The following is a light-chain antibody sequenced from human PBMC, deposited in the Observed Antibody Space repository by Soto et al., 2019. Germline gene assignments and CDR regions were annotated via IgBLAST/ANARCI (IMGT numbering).Light chain of an antibody. V-gene: IGLV1-40*01. CDR2: GNS. J-gene: IGLJ1*01. Sequence: QSVLTQPPSVSGAPGQRVTISCTGSNSNIGAGYDVHWYQQLPGTAPKLLIYGNSNRPSGVPDRFSDSKSGTSASLTITGLQAEDEADYYCQSYGDSLSGYVFGTGTKVTVL. CDR1: NSNIGAGYD. CDR3: QSYGDSLSGYV.